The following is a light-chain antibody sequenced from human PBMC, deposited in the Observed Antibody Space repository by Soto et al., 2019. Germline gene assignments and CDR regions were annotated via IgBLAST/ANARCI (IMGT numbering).Light chain of an antibody. CDR1: QSISSW. V-gene: IGKV1-5*03. J-gene: IGKJ4*01. Sequence: DIQMTQSPSTLSASAGDTVTISCRASQSISSWLAWYQKKPGMAPKMLISKASTLQTGVPSRLSGTGSETEFTLTISSLQPDDFATYYCQQYNSFPLTFCGGTKVEIK. CDR3: QQYNSFPLT. CDR2: KAS.